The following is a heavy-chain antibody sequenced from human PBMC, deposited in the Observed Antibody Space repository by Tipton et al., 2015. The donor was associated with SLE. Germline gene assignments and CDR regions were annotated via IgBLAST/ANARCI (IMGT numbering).Heavy chain of an antibody. CDR1: GGSISSGDYY. Sequence: TLSLTCTVSGGSISSGDYYWSWIRQPPGKGLEWIGEINHSGSTNYNPSLKSRVTISVDTSKNQFSLKLSSVTAADTAVYYCARMWTTGNFDYWGQGTLVTVSS. CDR2: INHSGST. D-gene: IGHD4-17*01. J-gene: IGHJ4*02. CDR3: ARMWTTGNFDY. V-gene: IGHV4-39*07.